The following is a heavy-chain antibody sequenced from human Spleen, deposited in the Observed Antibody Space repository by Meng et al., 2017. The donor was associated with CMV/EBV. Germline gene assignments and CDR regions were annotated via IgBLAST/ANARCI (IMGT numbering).Heavy chain of an antibody. V-gene: IGHV1-2*02. J-gene: IGHJ6*02. CDR2: INPNRGGT. CDR3: ARDRRGPDDSSTWDYGMDV. D-gene: IGHD6-13*01. Sequence: ASVKVSCKASGYTFSGYYMHWVRQAPGQGLEWVGWINPNRGGTIYAQKFQGRVAMTRDTSISTAYMELNRLRPDDTAVYYCARDRRGPDDSSTWDYGMDVWGQGTTVTVSS. CDR1: GYTFSGYY.